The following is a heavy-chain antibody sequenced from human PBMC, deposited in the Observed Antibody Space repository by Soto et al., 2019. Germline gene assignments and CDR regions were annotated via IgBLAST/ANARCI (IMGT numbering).Heavy chain of an antibody. CDR2: IYYSGST. CDR1: GISVSTSDYY. CDR3: AGFVVPASRNSDFDY. D-gene: IGHD2-15*01. V-gene: IGHV4-39*01. Sequence: SETLSLTCTVSGISVSTSDYYWGWVRQPPGKGLDWIGNIYYSGSTFYNPSLRSRVTLSVDTSKNQFTLRLNSVTVADTAVYFCAGFVVPASRNSDFDYWGQGTLVTVSS. J-gene: IGHJ4*02.